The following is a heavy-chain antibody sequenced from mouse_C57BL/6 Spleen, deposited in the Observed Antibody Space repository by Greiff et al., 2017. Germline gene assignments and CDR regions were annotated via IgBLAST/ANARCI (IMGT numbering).Heavy chain of an antibody. J-gene: IGHJ4*01. CDR3: ARDAGGSRGGYAMDY. V-gene: IGHV7-1*01. CDR1: GFTFSDFY. CDR2: SRNKANDYTT. Sequence: EVNVVESGGGLVQSGRSLRLSCATSGFTFSDFYMEWVRQAPGKGLEWIAASRNKANDYTTEYSASVKGRFIVSRDTSQSILYLQMNALRAEDTAIYYCARDAGGSRGGYAMDYWGQGTSVTVSS. D-gene: IGHD1-1*01.